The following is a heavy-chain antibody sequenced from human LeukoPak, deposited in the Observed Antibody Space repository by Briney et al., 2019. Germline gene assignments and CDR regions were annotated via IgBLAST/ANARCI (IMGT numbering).Heavy chain of an antibody. CDR2: INHSGST. CDR1: GGSFSGYY. J-gene: IGHJ4*02. V-gene: IGHV4-34*01. Sequence: SETLSLTCAVYGGSFSGYYWSWIRQPPGKGLEWIGEINHSGSTNYNPSLKSRVTISVDTSKNQFSLKLSSVTAADTAVYYCARGQRKMYYYGSATFDYWGQGTLVTVSS. CDR3: ARGQRKMYYYGSATFDY. D-gene: IGHD3-10*01.